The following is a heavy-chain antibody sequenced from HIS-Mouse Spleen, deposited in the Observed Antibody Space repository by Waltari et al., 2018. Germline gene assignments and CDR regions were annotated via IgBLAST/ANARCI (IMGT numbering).Heavy chain of an antibody. CDR1: GFSRSTRGMC. CDR3: ARIAEGYSSGWYAFDY. Sequence: VTLRESGPALVKPTQTPTLTCTFSGFSRSTRGMCVSWIRLPPGNALEWLARIDWDDDKYYSTSLNTRLTISKDTSKNQVVLTMTNMDPGDTATYYCARIAEGYSSGWYAFDYWGQGTLVTVSS. CDR2: IDWDDDK. V-gene: IGHV2-70*15. D-gene: IGHD6-19*01. J-gene: IGHJ4*02.